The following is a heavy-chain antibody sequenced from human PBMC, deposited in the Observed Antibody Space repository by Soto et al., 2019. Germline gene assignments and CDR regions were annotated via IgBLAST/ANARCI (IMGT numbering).Heavy chain of an antibody. D-gene: IGHD4-17*01. Sequence: PSETLSLTCAVSSGSISSSNWWSWVRQPPGKGLEWIGEIYHSGSTNYNPSLKSRVTISVDKSKNQFSLKLSSVTAADTAVYYCARDGPPGYDYGDYDAFDIWGQGTMVTVSS. J-gene: IGHJ3*02. CDR1: SGSISSSNW. CDR2: IYHSGST. CDR3: ARDGPPGYDYGDYDAFDI. V-gene: IGHV4-4*02.